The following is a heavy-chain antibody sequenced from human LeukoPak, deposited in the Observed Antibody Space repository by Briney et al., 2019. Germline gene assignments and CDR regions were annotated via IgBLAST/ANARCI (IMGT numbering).Heavy chain of an antibody. CDR3: ARTRKQWLVNYYYYYMDV. CDR1: GGSISSSSYY. J-gene: IGHJ6*03. Sequence: SETLSLTCTVSGGSISSSSYYWGWIRQPPGKGLEWIGSIYYSGSTYYNPSLKSRVTISVDTSKNQFSLKLSSVTAADTAVYYCARTRKQWLVNYYYYYMDVWGKGTTVTVSS. D-gene: IGHD6-19*01. CDR2: IYYSGST. V-gene: IGHV4-39*07.